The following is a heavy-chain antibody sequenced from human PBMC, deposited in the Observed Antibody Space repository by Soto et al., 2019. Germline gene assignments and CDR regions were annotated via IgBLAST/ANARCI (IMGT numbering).Heavy chain of an antibody. D-gene: IGHD6-6*01. V-gene: IGHV3-64*01. Sequence: GGSLRLSCAASGFTLSGYAMDWVRQAPGKGLEYVSGISSNGVGTYYANSVQGRFTISRDNSKNTVYLQMGSLRPEDMAVYYCSRRARPHFYSMDVCGKGTTVTVSS. CDR3: SRRARPHFYSMDV. CDR2: ISSNGVGT. J-gene: IGHJ6*03. CDR1: GFTLSGYA.